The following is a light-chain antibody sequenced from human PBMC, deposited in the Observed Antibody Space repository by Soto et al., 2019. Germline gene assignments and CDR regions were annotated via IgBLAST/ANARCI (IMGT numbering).Light chain of an antibody. CDR2: DAS. CDR3: QQRSNWPPRFT. V-gene: IGKV3-11*01. Sequence: EIVLTQSPATLSLSPGERATLSCRASQSVSSYLAWYQQKPGQAPRLLIYDASNRATGIPARFSGSWSGTDFTLTISSLEPEDFAVYYCQQRSNWPPRFTFGPGTKVDIK. CDR1: QSVSSY. J-gene: IGKJ3*01.